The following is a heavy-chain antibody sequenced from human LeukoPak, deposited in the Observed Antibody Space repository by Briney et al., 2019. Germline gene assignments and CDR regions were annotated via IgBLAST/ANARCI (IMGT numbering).Heavy chain of an antibody. J-gene: IGHJ4*02. Sequence: GGSLRLSCAASGFTFSRYWMHWDRQAPGEGLVWVSRIDEHGTTIDYADSVRDRFTISRDNAKNTLYLHMNSLRAEDTAMYYCARDVGGAGSHWGQGSLVTVSS. CDR3: ARDVGGAGSH. CDR2: IDEHGTTI. V-gene: IGHV3-74*01. D-gene: IGHD3-10*01. CDR1: GFTFSRYW.